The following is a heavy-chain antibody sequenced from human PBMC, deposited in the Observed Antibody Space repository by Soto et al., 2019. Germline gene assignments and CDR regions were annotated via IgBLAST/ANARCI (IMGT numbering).Heavy chain of an antibody. V-gene: IGHV4-39*01. CDR1: GGDISSGDYY. D-gene: IGHD3-9*01. Sequence: SETLSLTCTVSGGDISSGDYYWAWIRQPPGKGLEWIASIYYVGSTFYNSSLERRVTISVDMSKNLFSLNLTSVTATTTAVYFCTGHPGLRAGVDGFDPWGQGTMVTVSS. CDR3: TGHPGLRAGVDGFDP. CDR2: IYYVGST. J-gene: IGHJ5*02.